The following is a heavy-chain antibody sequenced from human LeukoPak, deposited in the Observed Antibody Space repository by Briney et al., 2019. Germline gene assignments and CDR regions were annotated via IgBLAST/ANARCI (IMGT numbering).Heavy chain of an antibody. D-gene: IGHD5-18*01. V-gene: IGHV1-2*02. J-gene: IGHJ4*02. CDR2: INPNSGGT. Sequence: MXWVRQAPGQGLEWMGWINPNSGGTNYAQKFQGRVTMTRDTSISTAYMELSRLRSDDTAVYYCARGPLRVDTAMVSGLGDYWGQGTLVTVSS. CDR3: ARGPLRVDTAMVSGLGDY.